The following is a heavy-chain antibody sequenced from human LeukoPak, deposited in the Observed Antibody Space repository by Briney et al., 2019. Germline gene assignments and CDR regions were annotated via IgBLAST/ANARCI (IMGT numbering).Heavy chain of an antibody. Sequence: SETLSLTCTVSGGSISSYYWSWIRQPPGKGLEWIGYIYYSGSTNYNPSLKSRVTISVDTSKNQFSLKLSSVTAADTAVYYCARALVVVAGSNWFDPWGQGTLVTVSS. CDR3: ARALVVVAGSNWFDP. J-gene: IGHJ5*02. D-gene: IGHD2-15*01. CDR2: IYYSGST. CDR1: GGSISSYY. V-gene: IGHV4-59*01.